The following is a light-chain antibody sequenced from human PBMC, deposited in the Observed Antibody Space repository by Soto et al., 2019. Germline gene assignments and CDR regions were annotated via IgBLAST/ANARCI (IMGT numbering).Light chain of an antibody. CDR2: DAS. CDR1: QDISNY. V-gene: IGKV1-33*01. Sequence: DIQMTQSPSSLSASVGDRVTITCQASQDISNYLNWYQQKPGKAPKLLIYDASNLETGVPSRFSGRGSGTDFNFTISRLQPEDIATYYCQQYDNLPPFPFGPGTKVDIK. J-gene: IGKJ3*01. CDR3: QQYDNLPPFP.